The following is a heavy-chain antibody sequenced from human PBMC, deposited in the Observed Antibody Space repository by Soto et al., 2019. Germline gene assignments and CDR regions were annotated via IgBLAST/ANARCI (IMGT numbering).Heavy chain of an antibody. CDR3: ASSTLGYCSGGSCYSTPDFDY. D-gene: IGHD2-15*01. Sequence: PGGSLRLSCAASGFTVSSNYMGWVRQAPGKGLEWVSVIYSGGSTYYADSVKGRFTISRDNSKNTLYLQMNSLRAEDTAVYYCASSTLGYCSGGSCYSTPDFDYWGQGTLVTVSS. V-gene: IGHV3-66*01. J-gene: IGHJ4*02. CDR1: GFTVSSNY. CDR2: IYSGGST.